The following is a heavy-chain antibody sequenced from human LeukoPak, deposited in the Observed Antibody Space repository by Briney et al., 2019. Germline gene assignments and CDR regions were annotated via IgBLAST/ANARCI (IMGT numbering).Heavy chain of an antibody. CDR3: ARRDGYCSSTSCYADYYYGMDV. CDR1: GYSFTSYW. D-gene: IGHD2-2*01. V-gene: IGHV5-51*01. Sequence: GESLKISCKGSGYSFTSYWTGWVRPMPGKGLEWMGIIYPGDSDTTYSPSFQGQVTISADKSISTAYLQWSSLKASDTAMYYCARRDGYCSSTSCYADYYYGMDVWGQGTTVTVSS. J-gene: IGHJ6*02. CDR2: IYPGDSDT.